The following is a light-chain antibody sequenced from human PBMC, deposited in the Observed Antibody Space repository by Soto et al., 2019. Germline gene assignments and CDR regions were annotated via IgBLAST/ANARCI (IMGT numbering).Light chain of an antibody. CDR1: SSNIGAGYD. Sequence: QSVLTQPPSASGTPGQRVTISCSGSSSNIGAGYDVHWYQQLPGTAPKLLIYGNINRPSGVPDRFSGSKSGTSASLAITGLQAEDEADYYCQSYDSSLSDSVFGGGTKLTVL. J-gene: IGLJ2*01. CDR3: QSYDSSLSDSV. CDR2: GNI. V-gene: IGLV1-40*01.